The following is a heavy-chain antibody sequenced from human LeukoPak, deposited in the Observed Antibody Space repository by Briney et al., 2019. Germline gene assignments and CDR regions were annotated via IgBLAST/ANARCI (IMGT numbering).Heavy chain of an antibody. D-gene: IGHD3-10*01. CDR1: GFTFGSSA. CDR2: ISGNADRT. V-gene: IGHV3-23*01. J-gene: IGHJ4*02. Sequence: GGSLRLSCAASGFTFGSSAMSWVRQAPGKGLEWVSAISGNADRTYYADSVKGRFTVSRDTSKSTLFLQMNSLRADDTAVYYCAKLLRGVVVPYFDYWGQGTLVNVSS. CDR3: AKLLRGVVVPYFDY.